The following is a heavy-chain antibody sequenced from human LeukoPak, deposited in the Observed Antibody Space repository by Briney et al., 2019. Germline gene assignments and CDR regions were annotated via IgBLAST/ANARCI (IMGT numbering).Heavy chain of an antibody. Sequence: GGSLRLSCAASGFTLSSYSMNWVRQAPGKGLEWVSYISSSESTLYYADSVKGRFTISRDNAKNSLYLQMNSLRAEDTAVYYCARDSGHVDTAMAHDYWGQGTLVTVSS. D-gene: IGHD5-18*01. V-gene: IGHV3-48*04. J-gene: IGHJ4*02. CDR2: ISSSESTL. CDR1: GFTLSSYS. CDR3: ARDSGHVDTAMAHDY.